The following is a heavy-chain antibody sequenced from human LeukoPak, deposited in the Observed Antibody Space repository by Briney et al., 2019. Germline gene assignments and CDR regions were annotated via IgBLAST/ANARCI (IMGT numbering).Heavy chain of an antibody. Sequence: GASLKICCKGSGYSFTSYWICLVRQMPGKRLELMGIIYPGDSNTRYSPSLRRQVTIPADKSISNAYLPWSSLKASDTAMYYCARLVVGSGGYYYVVWGQGTLVTVSS. V-gene: IGHV5-51*01. D-gene: IGHD3-22*01. J-gene: IGHJ4*02. CDR3: ARLVVGSGGYYYVV. CDR2: IYPGDSNT. CDR1: GYSFTSYW.